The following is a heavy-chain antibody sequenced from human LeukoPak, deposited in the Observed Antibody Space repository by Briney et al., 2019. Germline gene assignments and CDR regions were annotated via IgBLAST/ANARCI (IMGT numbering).Heavy chain of an antibody. D-gene: IGHD3-9*01. J-gene: IGHJ4*02. CDR1: GFTFSSYW. CDR3: ASQYYDILTGYYGY. Sequence: GGSLRLSCAASGFTFSSYWMSWVRQAPGKGLEWVANIKQDGSEKYYVDSVKGRFTISRDSAKNSLYLQMNSLRAEDTAVYYCASQYYDILTGYYGYWGQGTLVTVSS. CDR2: IKQDGSEK. V-gene: IGHV3-7*03.